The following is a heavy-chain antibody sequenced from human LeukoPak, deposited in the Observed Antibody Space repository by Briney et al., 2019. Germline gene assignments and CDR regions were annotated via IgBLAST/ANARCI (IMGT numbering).Heavy chain of an antibody. D-gene: IGHD6-19*01. CDR2: IYTSGST. V-gene: IGHV4-4*07. J-gene: IGHJ4*02. CDR3: ARYRQGLAGTGSVAFDY. CDR1: GGSISSYY. Sequence: PSETLSLTCTVSGGSISSYYWSCIRQPAGKGLEWIGRIYTSGSTNYNPSLKSRVTMSVDTSKNQFSLKLSSVTAADTAVYYCARYRQGLAGTGSVAFDYWGQGTLVTVSS.